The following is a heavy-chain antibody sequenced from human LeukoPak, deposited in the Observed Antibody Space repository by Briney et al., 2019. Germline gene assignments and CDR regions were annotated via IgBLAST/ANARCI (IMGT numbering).Heavy chain of an antibody. CDR1: GGSISSYY. Sequence: SETLSLTCTVSGGSISSYYWSWIRQPPGKGLEWIGYIYYSGSTNYDPSLKSRVTISVDTSKNQFSLKLSSVTAADTAVYYCARGVVGYYYDSSGYPPRGFDYWGQGTLVTVSS. V-gene: IGHV4-59*01. CDR3: ARGVVGYYYDSSGYPPRGFDY. CDR2: IYYSGST. D-gene: IGHD3-22*01. J-gene: IGHJ4*02.